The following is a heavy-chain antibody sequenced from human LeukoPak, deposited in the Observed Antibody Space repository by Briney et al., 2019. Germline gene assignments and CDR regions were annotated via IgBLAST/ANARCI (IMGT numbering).Heavy chain of an antibody. V-gene: IGHV4-39*07. CDR3: AREEYCSSTSCYFPKYFDY. CDR2: IYYSGST. D-gene: IGHD2-2*01. CDR1: GGSISSSSCY. J-gene: IGHJ4*02. Sequence: SETLSLTCTVSGGSISSSSCYWGWIRQPPGKGLEWIGSIYYSGSTYYNPSLKSRVIMSVDTSKNQFSLKLSSVTAADTAVYYCAREEYCSSTSCYFPKYFDYWGQGTLVTVSS.